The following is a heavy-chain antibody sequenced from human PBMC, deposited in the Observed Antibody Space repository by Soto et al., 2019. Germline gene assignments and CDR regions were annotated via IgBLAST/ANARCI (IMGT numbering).Heavy chain of an antibody. J-gene: IGHJ4*02. CDR1: GFTFSSYG. D-gene: IGHD6-19*01. Sequence: QVQLVESGGGVVQTGRSLRLSCAASGFTFSSYGMHWVLQAPGKGLEWGAVIAYDGSNKYYAYSLKGRFTISRDNSKNTLYLQMNSMRAEDTAVYYCAKDLTAVAGILSSAFDYWGQGTLVTVSS. CDR3: AKDLTAVAGILSSAFDY. V-gene: IGHV3-30*18. CDR2: IAYDGSNK.